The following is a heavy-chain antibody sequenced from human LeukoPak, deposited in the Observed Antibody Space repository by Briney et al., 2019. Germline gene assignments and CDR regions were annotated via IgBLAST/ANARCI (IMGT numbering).Heavy chain of an antibody. CDR2: IKQDGSEK. J-gene: IGHJ4*02. V-gene: IGHV3-7*01. CDR3: ARNKYYDRYFDS. D-gene: IGHD3-22*01. CDR1: GFTFNSNW. Sequence: GGSLRLSCVASGFTFNSNWMSWVRQAPGKGLEWVANIKQDGSEKYYVDSVKGRFTISRDSAKNSVSLQMNSLRAEDTAVYYCARNKYYDRYFDSWGQGILVTVSS.